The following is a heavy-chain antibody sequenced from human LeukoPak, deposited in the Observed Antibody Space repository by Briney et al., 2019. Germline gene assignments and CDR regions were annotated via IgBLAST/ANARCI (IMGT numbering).Heavy chain of an antibody. CDR1: GGSISSSSYY. CDR3: TRDVFFRAHNWFDP. V-gene: IGHV4-39*07. Sequence: SETLSLTCTVSGGSISSSSYYWGWIRQPPGKGLEWIGSIYYSGSTYYNPSLKSRVSMSLDTSKNQFSLNLTSVTAADTAVYYCTRDVFFRAHNWFDPWGQGTLVTVSS. D-gene: IGHD2/OR15-2a*01. CDR2: IYYSGST. J-gene: IGHJ5*02.